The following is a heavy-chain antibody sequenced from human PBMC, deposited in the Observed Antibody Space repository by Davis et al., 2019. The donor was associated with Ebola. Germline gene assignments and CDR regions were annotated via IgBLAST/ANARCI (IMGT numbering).Heavy chain of an antibody. CDR2: IYYSGST. J-gene: IGHJ6*02. V-gene: IGHV4-34*01. CDR1: GGSFTDYF. D-gene: IGHD3-10*01. CDR3: ARGGVRVRYYYYGMNV. Sequence: SETLSLTCAVYGGSFTDYFWSWIRQPPGKGLEWIGSIYYSGSTYYNPSLKSRVTISVDTSKNQFSLKLSSVTAADTAVYYCARGGVRVRYYYYGMNVWGQGTTVTVSS.